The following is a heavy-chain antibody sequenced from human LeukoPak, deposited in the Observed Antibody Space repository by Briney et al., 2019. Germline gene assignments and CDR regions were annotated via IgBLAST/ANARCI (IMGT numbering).Heavy chain of an antibody. CDR3: ANMQLVKGVFEI. V-gene: IGHV3-23*01. Sequence: GGSLRLSCAAFGFTFSSFAMSWVRQAPGKGLDWVSAISGGSDNTYYADSVKGRFTISRDNSKNTLDLHMSSLTADDTAVYYCANMQLVKGVFEIWGQGTRVTVSS. J-gene: IGHJ3*02. CDR1: GFTFSSFA. CDR2: ISGGSDNT. D-gene: IGHD6-13*01.